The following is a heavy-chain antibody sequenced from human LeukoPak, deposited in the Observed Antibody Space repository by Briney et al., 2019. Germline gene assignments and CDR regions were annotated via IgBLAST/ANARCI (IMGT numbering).Heavy chain of an antibody. CDR1: GGSISSGGYY. CDR3: AGGATVNWFDP. D-gene: IGHD4-11*01. CDR2: IYHSGST. Sequence: SETLSLTCTVSGGSISSGGYYWSWIRQPPGKGLEWIGYIYHSGSTYYNPSLKSRVTISVDTSKNQFSLKLSSVTAADTAVYYCAGGATVNWFDPWGQGTLVTVS. V-gene: IGHV4-30-2*02. J-gene: IGHJ5*02.